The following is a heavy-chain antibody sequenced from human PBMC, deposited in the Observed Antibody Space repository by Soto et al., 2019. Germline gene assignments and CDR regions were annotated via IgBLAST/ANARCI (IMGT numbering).Heavy chain of an antibody. Sequence: QVQLQQWGAGLLKPSETLSLTCAVYGGSFSGYYWSWIRQPPGKGLEWIGEINHSGSTNYNPSLKSRVTISVDTAMTQFSLKLSSVTAADTAVYYCARGNRIAAAGTWKYNWFDPWGQGTLVTVSS. CDR3: ARGNRIAAAGTWKYNWFDP. CDR1: GGSFSGYY. J-gene: IGHJ5*02. V-gene: IGHV4-34*01. D-gene: IGHD6-13*01. CDR2: INHSGST.